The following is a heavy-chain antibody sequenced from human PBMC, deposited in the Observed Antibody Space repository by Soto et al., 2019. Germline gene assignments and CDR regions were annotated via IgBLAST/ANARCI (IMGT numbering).Heavy chain of an antibody. Sequence: GGSLRLSCAASGFIFSTYGMHWVRQAPGKGLEWVAVIWHGGSNKYYADSVKGRFTISRDNSKNTVYLQMNSLRGEDTAVYYCAREYCASTTCYTPYYYGMDVWGQGTTVTVSS. CDR3: AREYCASTTCYTPYYYGMDV. CDR1: GFIFSTYG. CDR2: IWHGGSNK. D-gene: IGHD2-8*01. J-gene: IGHJ6*02. V-gene: IGHV3-33*01.